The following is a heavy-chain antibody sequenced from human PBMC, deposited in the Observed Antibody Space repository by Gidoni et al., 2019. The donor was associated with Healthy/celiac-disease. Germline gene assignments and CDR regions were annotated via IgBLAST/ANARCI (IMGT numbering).Heavy chain of an antibody. J-gene: IGHJ6*02. CDR3: ARGRRDYVWGSYRYPYYYYGMDV. V-gene: IGHV4-34*01. CDR2: INHSGST. D-gene: IGHD3-16*02. Sequence: QVQLQQWGAGLLKPSETLSLTCAVYGGSFSGYSWSWIRQPPGKGLEWIGEINHSGSTNYNPSLKSRVTISVDTSKNQFSLKLSSVTAADTAVYYCARGRRDYVWGSYRYPYYYYGMDVWGQGTTVTVSS. CDR1: GGSFSGYS.